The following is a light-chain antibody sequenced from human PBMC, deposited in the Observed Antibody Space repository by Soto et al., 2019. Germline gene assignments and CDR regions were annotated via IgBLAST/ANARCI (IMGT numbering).Light chain of an antibody. V-gene: IGKV1-12*01. CDR2: AAS. CDR3: QQANSFPIT. Sequence: DIQMTQSPSSLSASVGDRVTITCRAIQSISSYLHWYQQKPGKAPKLLIYAASSLQSGVPSRFSGSGSGTDFTLTISSLQPEDFATYYCQQANSFPITFGQGTRLEIK. CDR1: QSISSY. J-gene: IGKJ5*01.